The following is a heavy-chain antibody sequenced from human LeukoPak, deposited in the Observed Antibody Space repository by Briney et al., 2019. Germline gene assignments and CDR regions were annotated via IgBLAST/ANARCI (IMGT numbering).Heavy chain of an antibody. D-gene: IGHD3-10*01. CDR2: IFHSGST. CDR1: GYSISSGYY. CDR3: ARASGSYGSGSYYYYGMDV. Sequence: PSVTLSLTCAVSGYSISSGYYWGWIRQPPGRGLEWIGSIFHSGSTYYNPSLKSRVNMSVDTSKNQISLKLSSVTAADTAVYYCARASGSYGSGSYYYYGMDVWGKGTTVTVSS. V-gene: IGHV4-38-2*01. J-gene: IGHJ6*04.